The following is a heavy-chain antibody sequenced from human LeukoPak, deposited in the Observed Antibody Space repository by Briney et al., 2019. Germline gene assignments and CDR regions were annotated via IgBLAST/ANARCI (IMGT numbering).Heavy chain of an antibody. J-gene: IGHJ5*02. CDR2: INHSGST. Sequence: PSETLSLTCAVYGGSFSGYYWSWIRQPPGKGLEWIGEINHSGSTNYNPSLKSRVTISVDKSKNQFSLKLSSVTAADTAVYYCARVGPPVLVVYAYWFDPWGQGTLVTVSS. CDR3: ARVGPPVLVVYAYWFDP. CDR1: GGSFSGYY. V-gene: IGHV4-34*01. D-gene: IGHD2-8*02.